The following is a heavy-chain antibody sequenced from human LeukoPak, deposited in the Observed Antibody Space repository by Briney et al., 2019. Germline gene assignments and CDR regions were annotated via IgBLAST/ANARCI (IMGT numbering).Heavy chain of an antibody. CDR1: GGSISSSSYS. CDR3: ARGVLVWFGRHRNWYFDL. Sequence: SETLSLTCTVSGGSISSSSYSWGWIRQPPGKGLEWIGTIYYSGSTYQNPSLKSRVITSVDMSKNQFSLKLNSVTAADTAVYCCARGVLVWFGRHRNWYFDLWGRGTLVTVSS. D-gene: IGHD3-10*01. CDR2: IYYSGST. J-gene: IGHJ2*01. V-gene: IGHV4-39*07.